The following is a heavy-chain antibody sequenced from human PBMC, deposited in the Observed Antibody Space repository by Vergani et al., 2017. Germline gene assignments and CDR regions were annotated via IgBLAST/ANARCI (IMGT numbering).Heavy chain of an antibody. V-gene: IGHV4-34*01. CDR1: GGSFSGYY. J-gene: IGHJ4*02. Sequence: QVQLQQWGAGLLKPSETLSLTCAVYGGSFSGYYWSWIRQPPGKGLEWIGEINHSGSTNYNPSLKSRVTISVDKSKNQFSLKLSSVTAADTAVYYCARGTLPDDWGQGTLVTVSS. CDR3: ARGTLPDD. D-gene: IGHD3-10*01. CDR2: INHSGST.